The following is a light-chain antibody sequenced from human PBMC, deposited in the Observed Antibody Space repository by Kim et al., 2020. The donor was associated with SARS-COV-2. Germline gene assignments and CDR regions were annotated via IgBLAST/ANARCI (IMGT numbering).Light chain of an antibody. V-gene: IGLV3-19*01. J-gene: IGLJ3*02. Sequence: SSELTQDPAVSVALGQTVRITCQGDSLRSYYASWYQQKPGQAPLLVIYDKNNRPSGIPDRFSGSSSGNTASLIITGAQAEDEADYYCNSREGSVNDVVFGGGTQLTVL. CDR1: SLRSYY. CDR2: DKN. CDR3: NSREGSVNDVV.